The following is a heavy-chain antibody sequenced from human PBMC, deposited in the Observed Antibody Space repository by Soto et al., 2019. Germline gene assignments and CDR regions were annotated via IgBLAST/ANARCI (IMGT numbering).Heavy chain of an antibody. D-gene: IGHD1-20*01. J-gene: IGHJ5*02. Sequence: SETLSLTCTVSGGSISSGGYYWSWIRQHPGKGPEWIGYIYYSGSTYYNPSLKSRVTISVDTSKNQFSLKLSSVTAADTAVYYCAREGVRSSLRLTGATEVWLDPWGQGTLVTVSS. V-gene: IGHV4-31*02. CDR2: IYYSGST. CDR3: AREGVRSSLRLTGATEVWLDP. CDR1: GGSISSGGYY.